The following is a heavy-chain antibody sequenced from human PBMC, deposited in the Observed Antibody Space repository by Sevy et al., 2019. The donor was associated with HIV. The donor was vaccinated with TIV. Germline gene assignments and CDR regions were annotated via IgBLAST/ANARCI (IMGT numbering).Heavy chain of an antibody. V-gene: IGHV3-30*04. CDR2: TSYDGSHK. Sequence: GGSLRLSCTVSGFIFSNFAMHWVRQAPGKGLEWVAVTSYDGSHKYYADSVKGRFTVSRDNSRNILSLEMSSLTRDDRAGYCCARGGNDDEFFHYWGQGTLVTVSS. CDR3: ARGGNDDEFFHY. J-gene: IGHJ1*01. CDR1: GFIFSNFA. D-gene: IGHD3-16*01.